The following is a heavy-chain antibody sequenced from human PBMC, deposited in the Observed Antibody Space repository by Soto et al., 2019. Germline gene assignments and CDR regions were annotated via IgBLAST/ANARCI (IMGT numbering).Heavy chain of an antibody. V-gene: IGHV3-15*01. D-gene: IGHD3-22*01. CDR2: IKSKTDGGTT. CDR3: TTVGITMNPYATPAPY. Sequence: PGGSLRLSCAASGFSFSTAWMSWVRQAPGKGLEWVGRIKSKTDGGTTDYAAPVKGRFTISRDDSKSTLYLQMNSLKTEDTAVYYCTTVGITMNPYATPAPYWGQGTLVTVSS. CDR1: GFSFSTAW. J-gene: IGHJ4*02.